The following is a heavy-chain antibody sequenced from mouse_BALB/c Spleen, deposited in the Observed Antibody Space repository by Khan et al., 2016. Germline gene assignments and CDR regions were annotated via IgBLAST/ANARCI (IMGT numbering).Heavy chain of an antibody. D-gene: IGHD3-2*02. CDR1: GYSITSDYA. CDR3: STGQRKAGFAY. CDR2: ISYSGYT. Sequence: EVQLVESGPGLVKPSQSLSLTCTVSGYSITSDYAWNWIRQFPGNKLEWMGYISYSGYTTYNPSLKSRISITRDTSKNQFFLQLNSVTTEDTATYCGSTGQRKAGFAYWGQGTLVTVSA. V-gene: IGHV3-2*02. J-gene: IGHJ3*01.